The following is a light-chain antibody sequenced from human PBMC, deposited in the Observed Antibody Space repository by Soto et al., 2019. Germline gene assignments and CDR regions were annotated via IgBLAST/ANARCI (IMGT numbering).Light chain of an antibody. J-gene: IGLJ1*01. CDR2: HVT. CDR1: SSDVGASNF. CDR3: SSYTTRSTFV. V-gene: IGLV2-14*03. Sequence: QSALTQPASVSGSPGQSITISCSGTSSDVGASNFVSWYQQYPGKAPILIIYHVTSRPSGVSNRFSASKSANTASLTISGPQAEDEADYYCSSYTTRSTFVFGTGTQLTLL.